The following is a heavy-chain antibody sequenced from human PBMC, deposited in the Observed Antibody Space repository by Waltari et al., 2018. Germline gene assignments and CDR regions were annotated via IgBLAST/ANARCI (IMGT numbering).Heavy chain of an antibody. CDR3: AREVVPAATIVVNWFDP. CDR1: GYTFTNYA. J-gene: IGHJ5*02. Sequence: QVQLVQSGSELKKPGASVKVSCKASGYTFTNYAINWLRQAPGQGLELMGWITTNTGNPTYVQGFTGRFVFSFDTSVSTAYLQINSLKADDTAVYYCAREVVPAATIVVNWFDPWGQGTLVTVSS. V-gene: IGHV7-4-1*02. CDR2: ITTNTGNP. D-gene: IGHD2-2*01.